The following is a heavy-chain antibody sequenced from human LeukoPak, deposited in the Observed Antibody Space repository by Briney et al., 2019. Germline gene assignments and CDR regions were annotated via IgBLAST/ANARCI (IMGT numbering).Heavy chain of an antibody. CDR2: ISYDGSNK. D-gene: IGHD3-10*02. J-gene: IGHJ6*04. V-gene: IGHV3-30*04. Sequence: GGSLRLSCAASGFTFSSYAMHWVRQAPGKGLEWVTIISYDGSNKYYADSVKGRFTISRDNAKNSLYLQMNSLRAEDTAVYYCAELGITMIGGVWGKGTTVTISS. CDR1: GFTFSSYA. CDR3: AELGITMIGGV.